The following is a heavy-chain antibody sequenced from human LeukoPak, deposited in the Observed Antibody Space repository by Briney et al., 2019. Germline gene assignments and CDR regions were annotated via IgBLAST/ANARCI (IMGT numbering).Heavy chain of an antibody. J-gene: IGHJ6*03. CDR1: GGSISSGSYY. V-gene: IGHV4-61*02. CDR3: ARDDYSYYYMDV. CDR2: IYTSGST. Sequence: SETLSLTCTVSGGSISSGSYYWSWIRQPAGKGLEWIGRIYTSGSTNYNPSLKSRVTMSVDTSKNQFSLKLSSVTAADTAVYYCARDDYSYYYMDVWGKGTTVTVSS.